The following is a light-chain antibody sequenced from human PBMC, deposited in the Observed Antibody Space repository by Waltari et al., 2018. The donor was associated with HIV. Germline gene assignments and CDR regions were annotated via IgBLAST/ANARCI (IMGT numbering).Light chain of an antibody. CDR1: SSNIGSNT. CDR2: SNN. Sequence: QSVLTQPPSASGTPGQRVTISCSGSSSNIGSNTVNCYQQLPGTAPKLLIYSNNRRPSGDPYRFSGAESSTSPSLAIRGRQSEDEADYYCAAWDDSLNGVVFGGGTKLTVL. V-gene: IGLV1-44*01. CDR3: AAWDDSLNGVV. J-gene: IGLJ2*01.